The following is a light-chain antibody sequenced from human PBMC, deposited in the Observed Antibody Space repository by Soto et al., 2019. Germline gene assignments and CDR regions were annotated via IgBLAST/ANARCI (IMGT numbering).Light chain of an antibody. CDR1: QSLSSDS. CDR3: HQYGSSPLT. CDR2: GAS. Sequence: ENVLTQFPGTLSLSPGDRATLSCRASQSLSSDSLAWYQQKPGQAPRLLIYGASSRANGIPDRFSGSGSGIDFTLTISRLEPEDFAVYYCHQYGSSPLTFGGGAKVEIK. J-gene: IGKJ4*01. V-gene: IGKV3-20*01.